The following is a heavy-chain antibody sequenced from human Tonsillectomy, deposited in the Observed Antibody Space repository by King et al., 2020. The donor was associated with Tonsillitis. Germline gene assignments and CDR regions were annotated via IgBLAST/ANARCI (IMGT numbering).Heavy chain of an antibody. Sequence: VQLVESGGGLVKPGGSLRLSCAASGFTFSSYSMNWVRQAPGKGLEWVSSISSSSSYIYYADSVTGRFTISRDNAKNSLYLQMNSLKAEDTSVYYCARLPPTDDFDIWGQGTMVTVSS. V-gene: IGHV3-21*01. J-gene: IGHJ3*02. CDR1: GFTFSSYS. CDR3: ARLPPTDDFDI. CDR2: ISSSSSYI.